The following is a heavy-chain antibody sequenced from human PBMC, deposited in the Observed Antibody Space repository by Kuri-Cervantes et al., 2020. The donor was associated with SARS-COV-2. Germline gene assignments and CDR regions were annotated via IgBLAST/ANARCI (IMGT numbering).Heavy chain of an antibody. V-gene: IGHV4-59*01. CDR3: ARVWGEPDAFDI. CDR2: VYYTGST. CDR1: GGSISNYY. J-gene: IGHJ3*02. D-gene: IGHD3-16*01. Sequence: SETLSLTCTVSGGSISNYYWSWIRQPPGKGLEWIGYVYYTGSTNYNPSLKSRVTISVDTSKNQFSLKLRSVTAADAAVYYCARVWGEPDAFDIWGQGTMVTVSS.